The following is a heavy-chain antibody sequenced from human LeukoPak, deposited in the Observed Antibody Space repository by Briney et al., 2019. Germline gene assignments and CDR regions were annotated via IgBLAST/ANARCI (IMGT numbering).Heavy chain of an antibody. CDR2: IYYSGST. Sequence: PSETLPLTCTVSGGSISSSSYYWGWIRQPPGKGLEWIGSIYYSGSTYYNPSLKSRVTISVDTSKNQFSLKLSSVTAADTAVYYCARARPSGWYYFDYWGQGTLVTVSS. CDR1: GGSISSSSYY. J-gene: IGHJ4*02. V-gene: IGHV4-39*01. CDR3: ARARPSGWYYFDY. D-gene: IGHD6-19*01.